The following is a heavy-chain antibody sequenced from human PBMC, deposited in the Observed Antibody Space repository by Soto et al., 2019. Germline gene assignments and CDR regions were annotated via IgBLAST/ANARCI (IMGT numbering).Heavy chain of an antibody. J-gene: IGHJ4*02. CDR3: ARCCSGYDEGAS. Sequence: QVQLVQSGAEVKKPGSSVKVSCKASGGTFSSHEISWVRQAPGQGLEWMGRISPIFGTTNYAQKFQGRVTITPDESTSTAYMDLSSLRSDDTAVYYWARCCSGYDEGASWGQGTLVTVSS. D-gene: IGHD5-12*01. V-gene: IGHV1-69*01. CDR1: GGTFSSHE. CDR2: ISPIFGTT.